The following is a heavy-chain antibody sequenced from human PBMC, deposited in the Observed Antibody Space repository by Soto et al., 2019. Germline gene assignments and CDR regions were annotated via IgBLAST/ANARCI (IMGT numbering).Heavy chain of an antibody. CDR2: IYYSGST. CDR1: CGSIISSSYY. CDR3: ARQVYCSGGSCYSSGSHYYYYYMDV. Sequence: SETLSLTCTVSCGSIISSSYYWGWIRQAPGKGLEWFGSIYYSGSTYYNPSLKSRVTISVDTSKNQSSLKLSSVTAADTAVYYCARQVYCSGGSCYSSGSHYYYYYMDVWGKGTTVT. V-gene: IGHV4-39*01. D-gene: IGHD2-15*01. J-gene: IGHJ6*03.